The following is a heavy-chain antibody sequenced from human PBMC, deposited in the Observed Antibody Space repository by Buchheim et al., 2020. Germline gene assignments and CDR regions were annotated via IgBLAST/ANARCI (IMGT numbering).Heavy chain of an antibody. CDR3: ARGRRYPPRFDY. V-gene: IGHV4-34*01. Sequence: QVQLQQWGAGLLKPSETLSLTCAVFGGSFSGYYWSWFRQPPGKGLEWIGEINHSGSTNYNPSLKSRVTISVDTSKHQSSLKLSSVTAADTAVYYCARGRRYPPRFDYWGQGTL. J-gene: IGHJ4*02. CDR1: GGSFSGYY. CDR2: INHSGST. D-gene: IGHD1-1*01.